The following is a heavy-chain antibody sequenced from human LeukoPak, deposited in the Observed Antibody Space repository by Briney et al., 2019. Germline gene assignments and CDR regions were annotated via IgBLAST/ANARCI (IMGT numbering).Heavy chain of an antibody. CDR2: IYYSGST. Sequence: SETLSLTCTVSGGSISSYYWGWIRQPPGKGLEWIGYIYYSGSTNYNPSLKSRVTISVDTSKNQFSLKLSSVTAADTAAYYCARQFSGWYGFDYWGQGTLVTVSS. J-gene: IGHJ4*02. CDR3: ARQFSGWYGFDY. V-gene: IGHV4-59*08. D-gene: IGHD6-19*01. CDR1: GGSISSYY.